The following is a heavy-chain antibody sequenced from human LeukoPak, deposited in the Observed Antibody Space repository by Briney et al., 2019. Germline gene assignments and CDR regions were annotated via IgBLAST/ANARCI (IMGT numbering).Heavy chain of an antibody. CDR1: GFTFSSYE. J-gene: IGHJ6*04. D-gene: IGHD3-10*02. V-gene: IGHV3-48*03. Sequence: PGGSLRFSCAGSGFTFSSYEMNWVRQAPGKGLGWVSYISSSGSTIYYADSVKGRFTISRDNAKNSLYLQMNSLRAEDTAVYYCAELGITMIGGVWGKGTTVTISS. CDR2: ISSSGSTI. CDR3: AELGITMIGGV.